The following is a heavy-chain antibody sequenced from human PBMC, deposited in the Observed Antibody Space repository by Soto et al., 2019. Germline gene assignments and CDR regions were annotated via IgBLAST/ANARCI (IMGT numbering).Heavy chain of an antibody. D-gene: IGHD3-22*01. CDR3: ARDSSLVLTFHWNFDL. CDR1: GFTFSSFG. Sequence: QVQLVESGGGVVQPWRSLRLSCAASGFTFSSFGMHWVRQAPGKGLEWVAVISYDGSNTYYADFVKGRFTVSRDNSENTLYLKINSLRAEDTAVYYCARDSSLVLTFHWNFDLWGRGTLVTAAS. CDR2: ISYDGSNT. V-gene: IGHV3-33*01. J-gene: IGHJ2*01.